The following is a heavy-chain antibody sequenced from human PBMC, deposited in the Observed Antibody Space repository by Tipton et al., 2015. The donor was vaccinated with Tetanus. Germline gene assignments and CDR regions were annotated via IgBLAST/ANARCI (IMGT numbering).Heavy chain of an antibody. V-gene: IGHV4-59*01. J-gene: IGHJ2*01. D-gene: IGHD3-22*01. CDR1: GGSISTDY. Sequence: TLSLTCSVSGGSISTDYWSWIRQSPGRRLEWIGYVYYNGGTNYNPSLKSRVTISIGTSKNLFSLNLTSVTAADTAVYFCARGILNFDDTSQTYYWFFDLWGRGTPVTVS. CDR3: ARGILNFDDTSQTYYWFFDL. CDR2: VYYNGGT.